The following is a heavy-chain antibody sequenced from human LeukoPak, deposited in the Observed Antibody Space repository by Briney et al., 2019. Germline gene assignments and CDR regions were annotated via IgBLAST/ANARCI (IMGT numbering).Heavy chain of an antibody. CDR3: ARSIPTFGVAVPGYHFFDY. CDR2: ILHTEST. CDR1: GGSISSGNW. Sequence: SETLSLTCAVSGGSISSGNWWSWVRQPPGKGLEWIGEILHTESTNYNPSLRSRVSISVDTSNNQFSLKLTSMTAADTAIYYCARSIPTFGVAVPGYHFFDYWGQGALVTVSS. J-gene: IGHJ4*02. V-gene: IGHV4-4*02. D-gene: IGHD3-3*01.